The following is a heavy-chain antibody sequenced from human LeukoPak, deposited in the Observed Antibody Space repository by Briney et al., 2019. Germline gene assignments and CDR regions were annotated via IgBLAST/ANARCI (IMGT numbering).Heavy chain of an antibody. V-gene: IGHV4-30-4*08. CDR3: ARDRNYYDSSGYYFDY. Sequence: SEALSLTCTVSGGSISSGDYYWSWIRQPPGKGLEWIGYIYYSGSTYYNPSLKSRVTISVDTSKNQFSLKLSSVTAADTAVYYCARDRNYYDSSGYYFDYWGQGTLVTVSS. CDR2: IYYSGST. D-gene: IGHD3-22*01. J-gene: IGHJ4*02. CDR1: GGSISSGDYY.